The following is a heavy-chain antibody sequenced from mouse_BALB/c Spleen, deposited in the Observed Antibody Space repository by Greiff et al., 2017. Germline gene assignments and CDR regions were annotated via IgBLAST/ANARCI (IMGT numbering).Heavy chain of an antibody. CDR1: GDSITSGY. V-gene: IGHV3-8*02. CDR3: ARWDYGSSYGFAY. Sequence: DVKLQESGPSLVKPSQTLSLTCSVTGDSITSGYWNWIRKFPGNKLEYMGYISYSGSTYYNPSLKSRISITRDTSKNQYYLQLNSVTTEDTATYYCARWDYGSSYGFAYWGQGTLVTVSA. J-gene: IGHJ3*01. D-gene: IGHD1-1*01. CDR2: ISYSGST.